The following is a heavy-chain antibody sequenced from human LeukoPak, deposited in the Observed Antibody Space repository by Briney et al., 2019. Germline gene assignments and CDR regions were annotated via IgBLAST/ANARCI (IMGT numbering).Heavy chain of an antibody. Sequence: GGSLTLSCAVSGFTFSVDAMLWVRQAPGRGLGWVSGISSSPNSTSYADTVKCRFPISRDNSNNTLYLQMNSLRAEDTAVYYWVKSAYTRGWYYYWGQGTLVTVSS. CDR2: ISSSPNST. D-gene: IGHD6-19*01. V-gene: IGHV3-23*01. CDR3: VKSAYTRGWYYY. J-gene: IGHJ4*02. CDR1: GFTFSVDA.